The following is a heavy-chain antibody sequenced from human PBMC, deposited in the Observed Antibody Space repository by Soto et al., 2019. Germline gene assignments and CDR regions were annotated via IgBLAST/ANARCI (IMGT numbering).Heavy chain of an antibody. J-gene: IGHJ4*02. Sequence: QVQLQQWGAGLLKPSETLSLTCAVYGGSFSGYYCEWIRQPPGKGLEWIGEINHSGSTNYNPSLKSRVTISVDTSKNQFSLKLSSVTAADTAVYYCARGWGRIFDYWGQGTLFTVSS. CDR2: INHSGST. CDR3: ARGWGRIFDY. CDR1: GGSFSGYY. V-gene: IGHV4-34*01. D-gene: IGHD7-27*01.